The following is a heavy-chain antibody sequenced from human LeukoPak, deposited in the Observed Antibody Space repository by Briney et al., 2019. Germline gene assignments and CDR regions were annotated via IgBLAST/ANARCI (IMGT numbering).Heavy chain of an antibody. Sequence: SETLSLTCTVSGDSISSYYWSWIRQPPGKGLEWIGYIYYSGSTNYNPSVKSRVAISGDTSKNQFSLKLSSVTAADTAVYYCARAVFAFDIWGQGTMVAVSP. J-gene: IGHJ3*02. D-gene: IGHD3-10*01. CDR3: ARAVFAFDI. CDR2: IYYSGST. V-gene: IGHV4-59*08. CDR1: GDSISSYY.